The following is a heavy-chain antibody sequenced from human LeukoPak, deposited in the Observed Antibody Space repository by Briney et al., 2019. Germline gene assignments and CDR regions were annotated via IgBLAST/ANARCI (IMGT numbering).Heavy chain of an antibody. Sequence: PGGSLRLSCTASGFTFSSYGIHWVRQAPGKGLEWVAVIGNDGAAKYYANFVRGRFTISRDNFENTLYLQMDDLRVEDTAVYYCAKEEAWGVNAFWGQGTLVTVSS. CDR3: AKEEAWGVNAF. CDR2: IGNDGAAK. J-gene: IGHJ4*02. V-gene: IGHV3-30*18. CDR1: GFTFSSYG. D-gene: IGHD3-10*01.